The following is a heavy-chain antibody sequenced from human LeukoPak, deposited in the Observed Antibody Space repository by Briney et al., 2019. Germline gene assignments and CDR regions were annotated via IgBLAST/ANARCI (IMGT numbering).Heavy chain of an antibody. CDR3: ARAFSSSWYENFQH. Sequence: SETLSLTCAVYGGSFSGYYWSWIRQPPGKGLEWIREINHSGSTNYNPSLKSRVTISVDTSKNQFSLKLTSVTAADTAVYYCARAFSSSWYENFQHWGQGTLVTVSS. CDR2: INHSGST. J-gene: IGHJ1*01. CDR1: GGSFSGYY. V-gene: IGHV4-34*01. D-gene: IGHD6-13*01.